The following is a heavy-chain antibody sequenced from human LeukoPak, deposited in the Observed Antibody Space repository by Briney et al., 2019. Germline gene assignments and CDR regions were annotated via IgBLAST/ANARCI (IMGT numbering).Heavy chain of an antibody. CDR3: ARGSRSWPADY. V-gene: IGHV3-74*01. Sequence: GGSLRLSCAASGFTFSSYWMHWVRQVPGKGLVWVSRINSDGSSTSYADSVKGRFTISRDNAKNTLYLQMNSLRAEDTAVCYCARGSRSWPADYWGQGTLVTVSS. D-gene: IGHD6-13*01. J-gene: IGHJ4*02. CDR2: INSDGSST. CDR1: GFTFSSYW.